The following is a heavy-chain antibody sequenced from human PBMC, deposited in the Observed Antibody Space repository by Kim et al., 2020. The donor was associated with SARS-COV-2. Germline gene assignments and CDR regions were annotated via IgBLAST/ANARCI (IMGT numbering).Heavy chain of an antibody. Sequence: ASVKVSCKASGYTFTSYYMHWVRQAPGQGLEWMGIINPSGGSTRYAQKFQGRVTMTRDTSTSTVYMELSSLRSEDTAVYYCARDYTLAPFDYWGQGTLVTVSS. CDR3: ARDYTLAPFDY. CDR2: INPSGGST. CDR1: GYTFTSYY. J-gene: IGHJ4*02. V-gene: IGHV1-46*01.